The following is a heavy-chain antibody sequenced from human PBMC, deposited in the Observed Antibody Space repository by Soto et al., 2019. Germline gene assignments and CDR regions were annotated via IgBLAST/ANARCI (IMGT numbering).Heavy chain of an antibody. CDR3: ARGGPSLHLDY. CDR2: ISYDGSNK. V-gene: IGHV3-30*04. J-gene: IGHJ4*02. Sequence: GGSLRLSCAASGFTFSSYAMHWVRQAPGKGLEWVAVISYDGSNKYYADSVKGRFTISRDNSKNTLYLQMNSLRAEDTAVYYCARGGPSLHLDYWGQGTLVTVSS. CDR1: GFTFSSYA.